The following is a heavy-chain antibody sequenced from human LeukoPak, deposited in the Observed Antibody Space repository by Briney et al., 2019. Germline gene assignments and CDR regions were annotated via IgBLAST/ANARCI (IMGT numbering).Heavy chain of an antibody. J-gene: IGHJ4*02. CDR3: ARDPGAGNFDY. D-gene: IGHD3-10*01. CDR1: GFTFSDYT. CDR2: INSGNNYI. V-gene: IGHV3-21*01. Sequence: PGGSLRLSCVASGFTFSDYTMHWVRQAPGKALEWVSSINSGNNYIYYADSVKGRFTISRDNAKNSLYPQMNSLRAEDTAVYYCARDPGAGNFDYWGQGTLVTVSS.